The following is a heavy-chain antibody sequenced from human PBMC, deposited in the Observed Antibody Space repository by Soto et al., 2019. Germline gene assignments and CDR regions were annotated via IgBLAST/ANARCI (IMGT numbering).Heavy chain of an antibody. D-gene: IGHD2-21*02. Sequence: QVQLVQSGAEVKRPGASVKVSCTASGYTFTNFGVTWVRQAPGQGLEWMSWISPETGKTYCARKLQGRVTMTTDTSTNTAYMERWSLRSDDTAVYYCVRDLRDYGGDVGYFDYWGQGTLVIVSS. CDR1: GYTFTNFG. V-gene: IGHV1-18*01. J-gene: IGHJ4*02. CDR3: VRDLRDYGGDVGYFDY. CDR2: ISPETGKT.